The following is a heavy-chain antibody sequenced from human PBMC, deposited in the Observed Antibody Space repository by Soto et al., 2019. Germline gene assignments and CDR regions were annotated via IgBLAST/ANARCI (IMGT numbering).Heavy chain of an antibody. V-gene: IGHV4-61*01. CDR1: GGSVSSGSYY. CDR2: IYYSGST. CDR3: ARDFQARSWYGGPWFDP. J-gene: IGHJ5*02. Sequence: PSETLSLTCTVSGGSVSSGSYYWSWIRQPPGKGLEWIGYIYYSGSTNYNPSLKSRVTISVDTSKNQFSLKLSSVTAADTAVYYCARDFQARSWYGGPWFDPWGQGTLVTVSS. D-gene: IGHD6-13*01.